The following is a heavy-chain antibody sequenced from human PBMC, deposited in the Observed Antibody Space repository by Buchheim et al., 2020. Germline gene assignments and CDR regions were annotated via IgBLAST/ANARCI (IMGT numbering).Heavy chain of an antibody. V-gene: IGHV3-30*18. CDR2: ISYDGSKK. CDR1: GFTFSSYG. J-gene: IGHJ6*02. Sequence: QVQLVESGGGVVQPGRSLRLSCAASGFTFSSYGMHWVRQAPGKGLEWVAVISYDGSKKYYADSVKGRFTISRDISTNTLYLQMNSLRAEDTAVYYCAKDRSDYYYYGMDVWGQGTT. CDR3: AKDRSDYYYYGMDV.